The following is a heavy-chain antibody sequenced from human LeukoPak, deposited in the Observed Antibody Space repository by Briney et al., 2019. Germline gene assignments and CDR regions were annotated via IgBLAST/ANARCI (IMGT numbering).Heavy chain of an antibody. CDR1: GGSISSYY. J-gene: IGHJ3*02. V-gene: IGHV4-4*07. Sequence: SETLSLTCTVSGGSISSYYWSWIRQPAGKGLEWIGRIYTSGSTNYNPSLKSRVTMSVDTSKNQFSLKLSSVTAADTAVYYCAREINPTYNWNDIDAFDIWGQGTMVTVSS. CDR3: AREINPTYNWNDIDAFDI. D-gene: IGHD1-20*01. CDR2: IYTSGST.